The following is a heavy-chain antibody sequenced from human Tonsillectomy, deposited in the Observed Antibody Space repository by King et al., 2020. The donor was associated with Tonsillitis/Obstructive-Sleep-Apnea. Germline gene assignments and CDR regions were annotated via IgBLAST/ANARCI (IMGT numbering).Heavy chain of an antibody. CDR1: GFTFGDYA. D-gene: IGHD3-3*01. CDR3: TAELFLEWSFEY. J-gene: IGHJ4*02. CDR2: IRSKAYGVTT. Sequence: VQLVESGGGLVKPGRSLRLSCTSSGFTFGDYAMRWFRQAPGKGLEWVGFIRSKAYGVTTEYAESVKGRFTISRDDSKSIAYLQMNSLKTEDTAVYYCTAELFLEWSFEYWGQGTLVTVSS. V-gene: IGHV3-49*05.